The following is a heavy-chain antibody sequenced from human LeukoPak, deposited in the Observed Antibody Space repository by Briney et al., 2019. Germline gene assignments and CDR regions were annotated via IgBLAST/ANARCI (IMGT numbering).Heavy chain of an antibody. V-gene: IGHV1-3*01. CDR2: INAGNGNT. Sequence: GASVKVSCKASGYTFTSYAMHWVRQAPGQRLEWMGWINAGNGNTKYSQKFQGRVTITRDASASTAYMELSSLRSEDTAVYYCARVAGKLAVSDYYDRNWFDPWGQGTLVTVSS. J-gene: IGHJ5*02. CDR1: GYTFTSYA. CDR3: ARVAGKLAVSDYYDRNWFDP. D-gene: IGHD3-22*01.